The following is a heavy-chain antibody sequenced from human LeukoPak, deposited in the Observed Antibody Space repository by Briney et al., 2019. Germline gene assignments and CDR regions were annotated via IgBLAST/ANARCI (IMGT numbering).Heavy chain of an antibody. D-gene: IGHD2-2*01. CDR3: GLGYCSSTSCYEDWFDP. V-gene: IGHV1-8*01. Sequence: ASVKVSCKASGYTFTSYDINWVRQATGQGLEWMGWMNPNSGNTGYAQKFQGRVTMTRNTSISTAYMELSSLRSEDTAVYYCGLGYCSSTSCYEDWFDPWGQGTLVTVSS. CDR1: GYTFTSYD. J-gene: IGHJ5*02. CDR2: MNPNSGNT.